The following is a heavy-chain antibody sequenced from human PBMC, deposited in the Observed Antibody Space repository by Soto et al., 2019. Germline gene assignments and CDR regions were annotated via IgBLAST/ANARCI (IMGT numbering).Heavy chain of an antibody. J-gene: IGHJ6*02. CDR1: GFTFSSYA. V-gene: IGHV3-30-3*01. D-gene: IGHD3-9*01. CDR2: ISYDGGNK. Sequence: LRLSCAASGFTFSSYAMHGVREGPGKGREWGAGISYDGGNKYYADSVKGRFTISRDNSKNTLYLQRNSLRAEDTAVYYCAREFPDTFTGYYTRAYYFYGMAVWGQGTTVTVSS. CDR3: AREFPDTFTGYYTRAYYFYGMAV.